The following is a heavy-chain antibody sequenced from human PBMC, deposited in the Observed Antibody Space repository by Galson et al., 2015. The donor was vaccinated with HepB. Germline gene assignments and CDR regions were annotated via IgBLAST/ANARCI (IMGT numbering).Heavy chain of an antibody. Sequence: TLSLTCAVSGASISSSAYSWSWIRQPPGKGLEWIGYIYQSGSTFYNPSLKSRVTISVDRSKNQFSLMLSSVTAADTAVYYCVRSVAGGTNWFDPWGQGTLVTVSS. CDR3: VRSVAGGTNWFDP. CDR1: GASISSSAYS. V-gene: IGHV4-30-2*01. CDR2: IYQSGST. J-gene: IGHJ5*02. D-gene: IGHD6-13*01.